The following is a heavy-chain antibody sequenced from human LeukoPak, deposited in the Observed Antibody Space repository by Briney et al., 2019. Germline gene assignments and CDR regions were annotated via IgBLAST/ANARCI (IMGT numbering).Heavy chain of an antibody. CDR1: GFTFSSYW. Sequence: GGSLRLSCTASGFTFSSYWMSWVRQAPGKGLEWVANIKQDGSEKDCVDSVKGRFTISRDNAKNSLYLQMNSLRVEDTAMYYSARYCGGDCYGMDVWGQGTTVTVSS. CDR3: ARYCGGDCYGMDV. D-gene: IGHD2-21*01. CDR2: IKQDGSEK. J-gene: IGHJ6*02. V-gene: IGHV3-7*01.